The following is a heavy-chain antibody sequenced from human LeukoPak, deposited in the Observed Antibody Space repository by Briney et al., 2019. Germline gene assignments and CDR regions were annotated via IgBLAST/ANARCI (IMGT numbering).Heavy chain of an antibody. V-gene: IGHV3-21*01. CDR2: ITSSSAYI. Sequence: GGSLRLSCAVSGFPFSNAWMSWVRQAPGKGLEWLSSITSSSAYIHYADSVQGRFTVSRDNAGNTLFLQMNNLRTDDTAIYYCARRTAIATAGTLLYYFDYWGLGTVVTVSS. CDR1: GFPFSNAW. D-gene: IGHD6-13*01. CDR3: ARRTAIATAGTLLYYFDY. J-gene: IGHJ4*02.